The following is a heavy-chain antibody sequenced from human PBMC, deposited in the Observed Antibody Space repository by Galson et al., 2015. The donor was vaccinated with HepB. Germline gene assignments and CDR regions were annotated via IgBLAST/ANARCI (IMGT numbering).Heavy chain of an antibody. J-gene: IGHJ4*01. V-gene: IGHV4-39*07. D-gene: IGHD6-6*01. CDR3: TRTPDIVARPFDY. CDR2: INDRGSIT. Sequence: SETLSLTCTVSGGSISRGSYYWSWVRQSPGQGLEWIGEINDRGSITNYNPSLKSRVIISVDASKNQFSLRLSSVTAADTAICYCTRTPDIVARPFDYWGHGTLVTVSS. CDR1: GGSISRGSYY.